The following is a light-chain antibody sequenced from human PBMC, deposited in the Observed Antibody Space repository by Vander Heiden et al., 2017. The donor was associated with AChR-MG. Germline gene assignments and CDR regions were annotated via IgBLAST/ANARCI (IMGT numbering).Light chain of an antibody. CDR3: QQTERNTAIT. Sequence: DIQMTQSPSSLSASVGDRVTVSRRASQSISSQLNWFQQKPGKDTKLPTYGASNWLSRVPSRYGDSGCRTDFTLTISRQQPKDFATHYCQQTERNTAITFGHGTKVDLK. J-gene: IGKJ3*01. V-gene: IGKV1-39*01. CDR2: GAS. CDR1: QSISSQ.